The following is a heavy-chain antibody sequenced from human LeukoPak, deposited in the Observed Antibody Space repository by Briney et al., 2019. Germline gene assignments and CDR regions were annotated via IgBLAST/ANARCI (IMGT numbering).Heavy chain of an antibody. CDR3: AREVARYYDSSGYADY. CDR2: IYYSGST. J-gene: IGHJ4*02. CDR1: GGSISSGDYY. Sequence: PSQTLSLTCAVSGGSISSGDYYWSWIRQPPGKGLEWIGYIYYSGSTYYNPSLKSRVTISVDTSKNQFSLKLSSVTAADTAVYYCAREVARYYDSSGYADYWGQGTLVTVSS. D-gene: IGHD3-22*01. V-gene: IGHV4-30-4*01.